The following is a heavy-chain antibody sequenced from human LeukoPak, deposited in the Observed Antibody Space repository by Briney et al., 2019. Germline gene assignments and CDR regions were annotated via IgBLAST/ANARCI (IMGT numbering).Heavy chain of an antibody. V-gene: IGHV4-31*03. CDR2: IYYSGST. D-gene: IGHD3-22*01. CDR1: GGSISSGGYY. CDR3: ARAYYDPYFDY. Sequence: SETLSLTCTVSGGSISSGGYYWSWIRQHPGKGLEWIGYIYYSGSTYYNPYLKSRVTISVDTSKNQFSLKLSSVTAADTAVYYCARAYYDPYFDYWGQGTLVTVSS. J-gene: IGHJ4*02.